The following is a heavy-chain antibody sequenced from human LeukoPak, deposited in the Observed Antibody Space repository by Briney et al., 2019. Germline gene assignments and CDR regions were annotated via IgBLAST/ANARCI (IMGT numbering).Heavy chain of an antibody. CDR2: MYPGDSDT. D-gene: IGHD3-9*01. V-gene: IGHV5-51*01. CDR1: GYSFTSYW. CDR3: ARGSFLTGHDY. Sequence: HGESLQISCKGSGYSFTSYWIGWVRQMPGKGLEWMGIMYPGDSDTRYSPSFRGQVTISADKSISTAYLEWSSLKASDTAMYYCARGSFLTGHDYWGQGTLVTVSS. J-gene: IGHJ4*02.